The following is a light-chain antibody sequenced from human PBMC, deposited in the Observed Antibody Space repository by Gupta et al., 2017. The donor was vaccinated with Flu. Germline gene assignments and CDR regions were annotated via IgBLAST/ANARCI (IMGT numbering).Light chain of an antibody. Sequence: SPSSLSASVGDRVTITCRASQSISSYLNWYQQKPGKAPKLLIYAASRLQSGVPSRFSGSGSGTDFTLTISRLQPEDFATYYCQQSYSTPGFGGGTKVEIK. CDR1: QSISSY. J-gene: IGKJ4*01. CDR2: AAS. V-gene: IGKV1-39*01. CDR3: QQSYSTPG.